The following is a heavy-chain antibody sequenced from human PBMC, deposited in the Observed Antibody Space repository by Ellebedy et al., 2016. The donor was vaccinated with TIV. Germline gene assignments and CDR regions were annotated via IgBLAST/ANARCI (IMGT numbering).Heavy chain of an antibody. CDR3: ARSRGVSY. CDR1: GFTFSNYW. V-gene: IGHV3-7*03. D-gene: IGHD2-8*01. Sequence: GESLKISYAASGFTFSNYWMTWVRQAPGKGPECVANIKQDGSEKYYVDSVKGRFTISRDNAKNSLYLQMNSLRAEDTAVYFCARSRGVSYWGQGTLVTVSS. CDR2: IKQDGSEK. J-gene: IGHJ4*02.